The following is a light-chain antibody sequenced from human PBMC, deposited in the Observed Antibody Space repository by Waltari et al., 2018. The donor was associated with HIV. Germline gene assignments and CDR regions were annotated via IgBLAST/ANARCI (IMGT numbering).Light chain of an antibody. Sequence: QLVLTQSPSASASLGASVKLTYTLSSGHSHYAIAWHQQQPEKGPRYLMKLNSDGSHTKGDGIPDRFSGSSSGAERYLTISTLQSEDEADYYCQTWGTGIQVFGSGTKVTVL. J-gene: IGLJ1*01. CDR2: LNSDGSH. V-gene: IGLV4-69*01. CDR1: SGHSHYA. CDR3: QTWGTGIQV.